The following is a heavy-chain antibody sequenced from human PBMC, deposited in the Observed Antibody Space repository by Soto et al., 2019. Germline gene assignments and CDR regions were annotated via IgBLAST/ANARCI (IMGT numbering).Heavy chain of an antibody. V-gene: IGHV1-8*01. CDR2: MNPNTGNT. Sequence: QEQLVQSGAEVKKPGAPVKVSCKASGYTFTNYNINWVRQATGQGLEWMGWMNPNTGNTGYAEKFQGRVTMTRNSSINTAYMELSGLRSHDTAVYYCAREAASDPSFYYHYMDVWGKGTTVTVSS. CDR1: GYTFTNYN. J-gene: IGHJ6*03. D-gene: IGHD6-25*01. CDR3: AREAASDPSFYYHYMDV.